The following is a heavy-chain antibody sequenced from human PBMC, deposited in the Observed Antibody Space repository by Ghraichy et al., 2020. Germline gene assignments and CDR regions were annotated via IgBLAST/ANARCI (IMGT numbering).Heavy chain of an antibody. CDR2: INHTGST. Sequence: SETLSLTCAFFGGSFSDYYWRWIRQSPGKGLEWIGEINHTGSTNYNPSLKSRVTMSVDTSKYQFSLELSSVTAADTAVYYCARSARTMVQGVISYYYYMDGWGKGTTGTVSS. CDR3: ARSARTMVQGVISYYYYMDG. J-gene: IGHJ6*03. V-gene: IGHV4-34*01. D-gene: IGHD3-10*01. CDR1: GGSFSDYY.